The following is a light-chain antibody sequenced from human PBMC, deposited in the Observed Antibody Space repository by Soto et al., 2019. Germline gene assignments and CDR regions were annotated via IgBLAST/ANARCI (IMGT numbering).Light chain of an antibody. CDR2: DVS. V-gene: IGLV2-11*01. CDR3: CSYAGSYTHWV. J-gene: IGLJ3*02. CDR1: SSDDGGYNY. Sequence: QSALTQPRSVSGSPGQSVTISCTGTSSDDGGYNYVSWYQQHPGKAPKLMIYDVSKRPSGVPDRFSGSKSGNTASLTISGLQAEDEADYYCCSYAGSYTHWVFGGGTKLTVL.